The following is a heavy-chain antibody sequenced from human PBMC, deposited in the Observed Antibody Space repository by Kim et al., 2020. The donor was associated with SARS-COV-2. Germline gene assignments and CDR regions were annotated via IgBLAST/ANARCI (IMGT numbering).Heavy chain of an antibody. J-gene: IGHJ4*02. V-gene: IGHV1-18*04. D-gene: IGHD3-3*01. CDR3: ARGDTIFGVVIIGDY. CDR1: GYTFTSYG. Sequence: ASVKVSFKASGYTFTSYGISWVRQAPGQGLEWMGWISAYNGNTNYAQKLQGRVTMNTDTSTSTAYMELRSLRSDDTAVYYCARGDTIFGVVIIGDYWGQGTLVTVSS. CDR2: ISAYNGNT.